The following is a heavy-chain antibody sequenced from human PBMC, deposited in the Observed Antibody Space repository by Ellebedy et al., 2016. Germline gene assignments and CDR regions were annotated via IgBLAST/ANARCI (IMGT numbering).Heavy chain of an antibody. Sequence: GESLKISCAASGFTFSSYGMHWVRQAPGKGLEWVAVIWYDGSNKYYADSVKGRFTISRDNSKNTLYLQMNSLRAEDTAVYYCAREEVVVAATSAHDAFDIWGQGTMVTVSS. D-gene: IGHD2-15*01. J-gene: IGHJ3*02. CDR3: AREEVVVAATSAHDAFDI. V-gene: IGHV3-33*01. CDR1: GFTFSSYG. CDR2: IWYDGSNK.